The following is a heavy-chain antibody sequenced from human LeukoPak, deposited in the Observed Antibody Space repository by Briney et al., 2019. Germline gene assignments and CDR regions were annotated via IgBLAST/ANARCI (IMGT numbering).Heavy chain of an antibody. CDR3: AKVLGYCSGGNCYIVDY. Sequence: PGGCLRLSCAASGFTFSSSAMSWVRQAPGKGLEWVAGISDSGGRMYYPDSVKGRFTISRDNSKNTLYLQMGSLRGDDTALYYCAKVLGYCSGGNCYIVDYWGQGTLVTVSS. J-gene: IGHJ4*02. CDR1: GFTFSSSA. V-gene: IGHV3-23*01. CDR2: ISDSGGRM. D-gene: IGHD2-15*01.